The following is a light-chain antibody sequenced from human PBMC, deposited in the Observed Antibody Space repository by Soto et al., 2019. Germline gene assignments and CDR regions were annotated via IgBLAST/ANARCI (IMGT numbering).Light chain of an antibody. V-gene: IGKV1-5*03. CDR2: KAS. CDR3: QQYGNYWT. Sequence: DIQMTQSPSTLSASVGGRVTITCRAGRSVSSWLAWYQQKPGKAPKLLIYKASTLDSGVPSRFSGSGSGTEFTLTISSLQPDDFATYYCQQYGNYWTFGQGTTVEI. CDR1: RSVSSW. J-gene: IGKJ1*01.